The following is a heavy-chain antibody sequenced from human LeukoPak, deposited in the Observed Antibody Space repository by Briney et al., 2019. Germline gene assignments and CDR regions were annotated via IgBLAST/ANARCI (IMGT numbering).Heavy chain of an antibody. Sequence: SQTLSLTCTVSGGSISSGGYYWSWIRQHPGKGLEWIGYIYYSGSTYYNPSLKSRVTISVDTSKNQFSLKLSSATAADTAVYYCARDRPHTNYYYYGMDVWGQGTTVTVSS. J-gene: IGHJ6*02. V-gene: IGHV4-31*03. CDR1: GGSISSGGYY. D-gene: IGHD3-3*01. CDR3: ARDRPHTNYYYYGMDV. CDR2: IYYSGST.